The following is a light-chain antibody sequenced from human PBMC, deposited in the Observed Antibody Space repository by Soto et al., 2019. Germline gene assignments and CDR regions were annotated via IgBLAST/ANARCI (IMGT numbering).Light chain of an antibody. CDR1: QTINNY. CDR3: QQNYRIPIT. J-gene: IGKJ5*01. V-gene: IGKV1-39*01. CDR2: GAS. Sequence: DIQMTQSPSSLSASVGDRVNITCRASQTINNYLSWYQQKPGKAPNLLIYGASSLQSGVPSRFIGSGSGTDFTLTISSQQPQDFATYYCQQNYRIPITFDQGTRLDFK.